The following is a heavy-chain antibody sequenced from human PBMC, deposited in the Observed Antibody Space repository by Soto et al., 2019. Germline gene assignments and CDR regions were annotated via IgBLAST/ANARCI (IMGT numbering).Heavy chain of an antibody. D-gene: IGHD3-3*01. CDR3: AKGHDFWSGYYYYGMDV. Sequence: RLSCAASGFTFSSYGMHWVRQAPGKGLEWVAVISYDGSNKYYADSVKGRFTISRDNSKNTLYLQMNSLRAEDTAVYYCAKGHDFWSGYYYYGMDVWGQGTTVTVSS. CDR1: GFTFSSYG. CDR2: ISYDGSNK. J-gene: IGHJ6*02. V-gene: IGHV3-30*18.